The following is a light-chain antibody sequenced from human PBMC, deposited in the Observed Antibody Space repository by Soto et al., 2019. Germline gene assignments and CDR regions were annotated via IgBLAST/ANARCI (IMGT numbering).Light chain of an antibody. J-gene: IGKJ2*01. CDR3: HTYNSYSLHT. V-gene: IGKV1-9*01. CDR1: QGIGSY. Sequence: IQLTQSPSSLSASVGDRVTITCRASQGIGSYLAWYQQKPGEAPKLLIFAASTLQSGVPSRFSGSGSGTDFTLTISSLQADDCATYYCHTYNSYSLHTFGQGTKLEIK. CDR2: AAS.